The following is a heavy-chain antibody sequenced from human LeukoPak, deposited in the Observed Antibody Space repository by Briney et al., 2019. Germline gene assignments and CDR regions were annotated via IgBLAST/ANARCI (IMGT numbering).Heavy chain of an antibody. CDR1: GYSISSGYY. D-gene: IGHD6-19*01. CDR2: IYYSGSI. CDR3: ARLQGYSSGWYFDY. Sequence: SETLSLTCTVSGYSISSGYYWGWIRQPPGKGLEWIGYIYYSGSINYNLSLKSRVTISVDTSKNQFSLKLSSVTAADTAVYYCARLQGYSSGWYFDYWGQGTLVTVSS. V-gene: IGHV4-38-2*02. J-gene: IGHJ4*02.